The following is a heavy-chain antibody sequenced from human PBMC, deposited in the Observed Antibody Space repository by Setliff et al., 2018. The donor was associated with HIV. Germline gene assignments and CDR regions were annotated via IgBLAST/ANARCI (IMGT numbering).Heavy chain of an antibody. CDR1: GGSFSAYY. Sequence: SETLSLTCAVYGGSFSAYYWSWIRQPPVKGLEWIGEINHSGNTNYNPSLKGRVTISVDTSKNQFSLKVKSVTAADTATYYCAKKGRYYYGSGVTTDYFDDWGQGTPVTVS. D-gene: IGHD3-10*01. J-gene: IGHJ4*02. CDR2: INHSGNT. V-gene: IGHV4-34*01. CDR3: AKKGRYYYGSGVTTDYFDD.